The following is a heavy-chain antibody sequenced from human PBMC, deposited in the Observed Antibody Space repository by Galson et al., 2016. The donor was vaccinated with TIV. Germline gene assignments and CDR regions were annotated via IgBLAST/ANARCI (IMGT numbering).Heavy chain of an antibody. CDR2: IYDDGKK. CDR3: ARDRRHCGNECFLRYYYGMDV. V-gene: IGHV3-53*05. D-gene: IGHD2-21*01. CDR1: GSIVTDNS. J-gene: IGHJ6*02. Sequence: SLRLSCAASGSIVTDNSMTWVRQAPGKGLEWVALIYDDGKKMYADSVQGRFTISRDSSKNVLYLQMTSLRGEDTAVYFCARDRRHCGNECFLRYYYGMDVWGQGTTVTVSS.